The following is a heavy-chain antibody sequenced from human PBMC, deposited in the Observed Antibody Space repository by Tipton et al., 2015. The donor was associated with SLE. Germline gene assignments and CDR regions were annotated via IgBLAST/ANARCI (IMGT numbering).Heavy chain of an antibody. J-gene: IGHJ4*02. CDR2: IDENGSEK. D-gene: IGHD3-10*01. CDR3: VKGLWELLPDY. V-gene: IGHV3-7*03. Sequence: SLRLSCVTSGFNLSSHWMSWVRQAPGKGLEWVANIDENGSEKYYVDSVKGRFTISRDSAKTSLYLQVNTLRPEDTAIYYCVKGLWELLPDYWGQGTLVTVSS. CDR1: GFNLSSHW.